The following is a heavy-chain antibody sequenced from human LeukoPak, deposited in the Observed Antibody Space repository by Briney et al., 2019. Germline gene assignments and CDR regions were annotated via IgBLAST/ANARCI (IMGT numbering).Heavy chain of an antibody. CDR2: IYPGDSDT. Sequence: GGPLQISCKGSGCSFNSYWIGWGRQLPGKSLEWMGIIYPGDSDTRYSPSFQGQVTISADKSISTAYLQWSSLKASDTAMYYCARRYGGYVAYWGQGTLVTVSS. CDR3: ARRYGGYVAY. V-gene: IGHV5-51*01. CDR1: GCSFNSYW. J-gene: IGHJ4*02. D-gene: IGHD5-12*01.